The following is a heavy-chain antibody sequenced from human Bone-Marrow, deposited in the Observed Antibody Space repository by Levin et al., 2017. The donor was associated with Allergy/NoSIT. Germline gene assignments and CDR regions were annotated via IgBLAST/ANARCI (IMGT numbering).Heavy chain of an antibody. D-gene: IGHD3-9*01. CDR2: IWYDGSNK. Sequence: GGSLRLSCAASGFTFSSYGMHWVRQAPGKGLEWVAVIWYDGSNKYYADSVKGRFTISRDNSKNTLYLQMNSLRAEDTAVYYCAVDYDILTGYYGNFDYWGQGTLVTVSS. CDR3: AVDYDILTGYYGNFDY. J-gene: IGHJ4*02. V-gene: IGHV3-33*01. CDR1: GFTFSSYG.